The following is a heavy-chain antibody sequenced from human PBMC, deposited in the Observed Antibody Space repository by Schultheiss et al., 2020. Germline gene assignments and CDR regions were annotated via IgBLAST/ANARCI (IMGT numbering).Heavy chain of an antibody. D-gene: IGHD2-21*01. Sequence: SETLSLTCTVSGGSISSSSYYWGWIRQPPGKGLEWIGSIYYSGSTYYNPSLKSRVSLSVDTSKNQFSLKVTSVTAADTAVYYCARSLSSLFPLDYWGQGTLVTVSS. V-gene: IGHV4-39*07. CDR2: IYYSGST. CDR1: GGSISSSSYY. J-gene: IGHJ4*02. CDR3: ARSLSSLFPLDY.